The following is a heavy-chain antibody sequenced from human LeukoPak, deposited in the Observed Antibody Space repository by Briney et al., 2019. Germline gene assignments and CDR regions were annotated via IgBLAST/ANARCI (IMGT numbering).Heavy chain of an antibody. V-gene: IGHV3-74*01. Sequence: GGSLRLSCAAAGNYWMHWVRQAPGKGLVWVSHINSDGSWTSYADSVEGRFTISKDNAKNTVYLQMNNLRAEDTAVYYCVSFYETYWGRGTLVTVSS. D-gene: IGHD2-2*01. CDR2: INSDGSWT. J-gene: IGHJ4*02. CDR1: GNYW. CDR3: VSFYETY.